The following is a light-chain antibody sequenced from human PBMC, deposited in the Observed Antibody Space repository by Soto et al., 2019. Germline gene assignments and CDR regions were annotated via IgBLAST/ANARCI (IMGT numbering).Light chain of an antibody. CDR1: SGHSTYA. CDR2: VNSDGSH. V-gene: IGLV4-69*01. Sequence: QLVLTQSPSASASLGVSVKLTCTLSSGHSTYAIAWHQQQPEKGPRYLMRVNSDGSHTKGDWIPDRLSGSSSGAERYLTISSLQSEDEADYYCQTWATGIVVFGGGTKLTVL. J-gene: IGLJ3*02. CDR3: QTWATGIVV.